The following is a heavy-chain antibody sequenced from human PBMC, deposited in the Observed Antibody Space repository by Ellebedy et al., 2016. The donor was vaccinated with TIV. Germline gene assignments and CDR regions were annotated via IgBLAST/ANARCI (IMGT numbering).Heavy chain of an antibody. Sequence: GESLKISCAASGFTFSSYWMSWVRQAPGKGLEWVANIKQGGSEQYYVDSLKGRFTISRDNAKNSLYLQMNSLRAEDTAVYYCARDGGPIAAAADDWGQGTLVTVSS. D-gene: IGHD6-13*01. V-gene: IGHV3-7*03. CDR1: GFTFSSYW. J-gene: IGHJ4*02. CDR2: IKQGGSEQ. CDR3: ARDGGPIAAAADD.